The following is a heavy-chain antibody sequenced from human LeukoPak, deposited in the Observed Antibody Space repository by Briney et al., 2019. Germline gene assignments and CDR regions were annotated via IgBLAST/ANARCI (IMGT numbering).Heavy chain of an antibody. CDR3: ARLYYYNDGGLYFGPEAFDI. CDR1: GGSITNYY. V-gene: IGHV4-4*07. J-gene: IGHJ3*02. Sequence: SETLSLTCTVSGGSITNYYWSWIRQPAGKGLEWIGITSGTGNYNPSLKSRVSMSVDTSRNLVSLTLTSVTAADTAVYYCARLYYYNDGGLYFGPEAFDIWGQGTRVTVSS. D-gene: IGHD3-10*01. CDR2: TSGTG.